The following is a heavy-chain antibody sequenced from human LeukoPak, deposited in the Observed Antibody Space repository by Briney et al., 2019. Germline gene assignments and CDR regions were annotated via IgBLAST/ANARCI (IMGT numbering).Heavy chain of an antibody. CDR1: GFTFSSYD. D-gene: IGHD1-26*01. Sequence: GGSLRLSCAASGFTFSSYDMSWVRQAPGKGLEWVSAISGSGGSTYYADSVKGRFTISRDNSKNTLYLQMNNLRAEDTAVYYCAKDTYSGSYYDHWGQGTLVTVSS. CDR2: ISGSGGST. V-gene: IGHV3-23*01. CDR3: AKDTYSGSYYDH. J-gene: IGHJ4*02.